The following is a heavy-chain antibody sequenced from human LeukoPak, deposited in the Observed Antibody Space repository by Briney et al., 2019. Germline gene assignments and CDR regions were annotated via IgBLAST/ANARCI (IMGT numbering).Heavy chain of an antibody. CDR3: ARREPGGYGYDY. CDR1: GYSFTSYW. CDR2: IYPGDSDT. V-gene: IGHV5-51*01. D-gene: IGHD1-14*01. Sequence: GESLQISCKVSGYSFTSYWIGWVRQLPGKGLEWMGIIYPGDSDTRYNPSFQGQVTISADKSITTAYLQWSSLKASDTAIYYCARREPGGYGYDYWGQGTLVTVSS. J-gene: IGHJ4*02.